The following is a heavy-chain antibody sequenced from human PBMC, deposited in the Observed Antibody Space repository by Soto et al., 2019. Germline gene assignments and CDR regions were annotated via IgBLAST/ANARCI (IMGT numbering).Heavy chain of an antibody. CDR2: INHSGST. D-gene: IGHD6-19*01. J-gene: IGHJ4*02. Sequence: SETLSLTCAVYGGSFSGYYWSWIRQPPGKGLEWIGEINHSGSTNYNPSLKSRVTISVDTSKNQFSLKLSSVTAADTAVYYCARAATGIAVAGFDYWGQGTLVTVSS. CDR3: ARAATGIAVAGFDY. CDR1: GGSFSGYY. V-gene: IGHV4-34*01.